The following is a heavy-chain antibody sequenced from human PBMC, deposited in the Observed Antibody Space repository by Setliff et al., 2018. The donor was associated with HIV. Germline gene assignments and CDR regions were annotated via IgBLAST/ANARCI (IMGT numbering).Heavy chain of an antibody. Sequence: GGSLRLSCAASGFTFSSHWMSWVRQAPGKGLEWVANIKKDGSEKYYVDSVKGRFTISRDNAKNSLYLQMNSLRAEDTAVYYCAKDYSSGWFDYWGQGTLVTVSS. CDR2: IKKDGSEK. CDR1: GFTFSSHW. J-gene: IGHJ4*02. V-gene: IGHV3-7*03. D-gene: IGHD6-19*01. CDR3: AKDYSSGWFDY.